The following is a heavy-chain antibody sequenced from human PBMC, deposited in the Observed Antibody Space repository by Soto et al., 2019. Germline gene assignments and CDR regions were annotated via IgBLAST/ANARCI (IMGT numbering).Heavy chain of an antibody. Sequence: GGSLILSCAASGFTFSSYSIHWVRQAPGKGLQWVALISSDGSKKYYADSVTGRFTISRDNSKNMVSLQMNTLRDEDTAVYFCAGLAYYFDYWGQGTLVTVSS. CDR2: ISSDGSKK. V-gene: IGHV3-30-3*01. J-gene: IGHJ4*01. CDR1: GFTFSSYS. CDR3: AGLAYYFDY.